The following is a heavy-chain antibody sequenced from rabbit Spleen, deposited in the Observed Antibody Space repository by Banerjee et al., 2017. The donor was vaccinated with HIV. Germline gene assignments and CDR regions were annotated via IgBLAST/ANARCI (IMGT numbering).Heavy chain of an antibody. Sequence: QSLEESGGGLVKPGASLTLACTASGFTVSSVYWICWVRQAPGKGLEWIACIYAATGKDVYANWAKGRFTISKTSSTTVTLQMNSLTAADTATYFCARDLVGVIGWNFNLWGPGTLVTVS. D-gene: IGHD1-1*01. CDR1: GFTVSSVYW. J-gene: IGHJ4*01. V-gene: IGHV1S40*01. CDR2: IYAATGKD. CDR3: ARDLVGVIGWNFNL.